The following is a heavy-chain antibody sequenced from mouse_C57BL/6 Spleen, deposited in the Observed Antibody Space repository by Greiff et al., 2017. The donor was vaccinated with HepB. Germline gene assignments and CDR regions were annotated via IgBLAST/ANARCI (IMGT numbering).Heavy chain of an antibody. J-gene: IGHJ1*03. Sequence: EVMLVESGGGLVKPGGSLKLSCAASGFTFSSYAMSWVRQTPEKRLEWVATISDGGSYTYYPDNVKGRFTISRDNAKNKLYLQMSHLKSEDTAMYYCARDDYYYGSSYDWYFDVWGTGTTVTVSS. CDR2: ISDGGSYT. V-gene: IGHV5-4*01. CDR3: ARDDYYYGSSYDWYFDV. CDR1: GFTFSSYA. D-gene: IGHD1-1*01.